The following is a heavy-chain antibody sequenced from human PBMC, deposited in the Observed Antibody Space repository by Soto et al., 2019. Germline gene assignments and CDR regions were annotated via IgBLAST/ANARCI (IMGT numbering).Heavy chain of an antibody. CDR2: INVYNGKT. CDR3: ARGPDPTYFDN. J-gene: IGHJ4*02. Sequence: QVQLVQSGGEVAKPGASVRVSCKASGYTFTNYGINWVRQAPGLGLEWMGWINVYNGKTNYAQKFQARVTMTTDTSTNSVYMELRSLRSDDTAVYYCARGPDPTYFDNWGQGTLVIVSS. V-gene: IGHV1-18*01. CDR1: GYTFTNYG.